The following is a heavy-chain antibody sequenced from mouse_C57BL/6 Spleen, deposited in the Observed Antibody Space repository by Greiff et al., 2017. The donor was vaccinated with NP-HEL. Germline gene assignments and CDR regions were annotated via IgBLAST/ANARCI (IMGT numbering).Heavy chain of an antibody. Sequence: EVKLMESGGGLVQPGGSLSLSCAASGFTFTDYYMSWVRQPPGKALEWLGFIRNKANGYTTEYSASVKGRFTISRDNSQSILYLQMNALRAEDSATYYCARYEDPFFDYWGQGTTLTVSS. V-gene: IGHV7-3*01. CDR1: GFTFTDYY. CDR3: ARYEDPFFDY. J-gene: IGHJ2*01. CDR2: IRNKANGYTT.